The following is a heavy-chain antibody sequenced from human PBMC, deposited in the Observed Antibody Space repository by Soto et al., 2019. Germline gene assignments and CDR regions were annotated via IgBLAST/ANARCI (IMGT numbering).Heavy chain of an antibody. CDR3: VHRMRVSIMLFHKYWYFDL. J-gene: IGHJ2*01. CDR1: GFSLSTSGVG. Sequence: QITLKESGPPLVKPTQTLTLTCTFSGFSLSTSGVGVGWIRQPPGKALEWLALIYWDDDKRYSPSLKTRLTITKDTSKNQVVLTMTNMDPVDTGTYYCVHRMRVSIMLFHKYWYFDLWGRGTLVTVSS. D-gene: IGHD3-10*02. CDR2: IYWDDDK. V-gene: IGHV2-5*02.